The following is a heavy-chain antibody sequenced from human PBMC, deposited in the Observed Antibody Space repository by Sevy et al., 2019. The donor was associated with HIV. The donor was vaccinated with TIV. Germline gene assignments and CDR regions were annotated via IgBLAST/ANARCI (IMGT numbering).Heavy chain of an antibody. Sequence: GGSLRLSCAASGFIFSDFYMSWVRQAPGKGLEWISYISSRGSTIYYAYSVKGRFTISRDNAKNSLYLQMNSLTAEDTAVYYCARDHVVVEPLAYYGMDVWGQGTTATVSS. V-gene: IGHV3-11*01. CDR3: ARDHVVVEPLAYYGMDV. D-gene: IGHD2-2*01. CDR1: GFIFSDFY. CDR2: ISSRGSTI. J-gene: IGHJ6*02.